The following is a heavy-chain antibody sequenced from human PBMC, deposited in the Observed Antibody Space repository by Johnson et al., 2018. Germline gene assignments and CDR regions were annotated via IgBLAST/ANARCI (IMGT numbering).Heavy chain of an antibody. Sequence: VQLVESGGGLVQPGGSLRLSCAASGFTFSNAWMSWVRQAPGKGLEWVGRIKSKTDGGTTDYAAPVKGRFTISRDDSKNTVYLQMNSLKTVDTAVYCCTTMDYYDSVGYWSGALDIWGQGTMVTVSS. CDR1: GFTFSNAW. J-gene: IGHJ3*02. D-gene: IGHD3-22*01. CDR2: IKSKTDGGTT. CDR3: TTMDYYDSVGYWSGALDI. V-gene: IGHV3-15*01.